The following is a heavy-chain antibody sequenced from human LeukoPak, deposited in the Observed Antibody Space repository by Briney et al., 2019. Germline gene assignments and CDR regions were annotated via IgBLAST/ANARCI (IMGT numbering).Heavy chain of an antibody. J-gene: IGHJ4*02. D-gene: IGHD6-6*01. Sequence: PSETLSLTCTVSGGSISSGDYYWSWIRQPPGKGLEWIGYIYYSGSTYYNPSLKSRVTISVDTSKNQFSLKLSSVTAADTAVYFCARGSATGRPNFDYWGQGTLVTVSS. CDR2: IYYSGST. CDR3: ARGSATGRPNFDY. V-gene: IGHV4-30-4*08. CDR1: GGSISSGDYY.